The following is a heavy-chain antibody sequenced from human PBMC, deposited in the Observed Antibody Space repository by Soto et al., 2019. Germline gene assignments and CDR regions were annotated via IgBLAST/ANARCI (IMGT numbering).Heavy chain of an antibody. J-gene: IGHJ4*02. CDR3: ARDFRQWLVRRPRCYFDY. D-gene: IGHD6-19*01. Sequence: QVQLVQSGAEVKKPGASVKVSCKASGYTFTSYYMHWVRQAPGQGLELMGIINPSGGSTSYAQKFQGRVTMTRDTSTSTVYMELSSLRSEDTAVYYCARDFRQWLVRRPRCYFDYWGQGTLVTVSS. CDR2: INPSGGST. V-gene: IGHV1-46*03. CDR1: GYTFTSYY.